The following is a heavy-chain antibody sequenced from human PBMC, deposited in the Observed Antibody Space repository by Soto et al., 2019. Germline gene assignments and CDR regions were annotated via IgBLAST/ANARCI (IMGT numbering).Heavy chain of an antibody. Sequence: SVKVSCKASGYTFTGYYMHWVRQAPGQGLEWMGRIIPILGIANYAQKFQGRVTITADKSTSTAYMELSSLRSEDTAVYYCARGFSGQLLSIGVDVWGQGTTVTVSS. J-gene: IGHJ6*02. CDR2: IIPILGIA. CDR3: ARGFSGQLLSIGVDV. V-gene: IGHV1-69*04. CDR1: GYTFTGYY. D-gene: IGHD2-2*01.